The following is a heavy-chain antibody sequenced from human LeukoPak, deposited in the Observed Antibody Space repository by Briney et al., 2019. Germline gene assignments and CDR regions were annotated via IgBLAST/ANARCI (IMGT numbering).Heavy chain of an antibody. D-gene: IGHD6-13*01. Sequence: PSETLSLTCTVSGGSISSYYWSWIRQPAGKGLEWVGRTYSTGSTNYNPSLKSRVTMSGDTSKNQFSLRLRSVTAADTAVYYCARQIASAGTAGFDFWGQGALVTVSS. CDR1: GGSISSYY. J-gene: IGHJ4*02. V-gene: IGHV4-4*07. CDR2: TYSTGST. CDR3: ARQIASAGTAGFDF.